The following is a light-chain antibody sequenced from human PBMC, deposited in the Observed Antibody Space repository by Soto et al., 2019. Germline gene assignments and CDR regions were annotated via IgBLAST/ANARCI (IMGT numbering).Light chain of an antibody. CDR3: QQYGTSPPWT. Sequence: IVLTQAPAARAVSQVERAPRSCSASHSVGSALAWYQKKPGQAPRLLMYDTSTRATGIPARFSGSGSGTDFTLTIRRLEPEDFAVYDCQQYGTSPPWTCGQGTKGAIK. J-gene: IGKJ1*01. CDR2: DTS. CDR1: HSVGSA. V-gene: IGKV3-20*01.